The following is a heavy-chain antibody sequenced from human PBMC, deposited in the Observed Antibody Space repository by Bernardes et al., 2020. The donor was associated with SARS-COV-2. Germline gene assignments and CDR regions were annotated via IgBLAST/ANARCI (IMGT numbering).Heavy chain of an antibody. V-gene: IGHV3-7*03. CDR2: INQDGSEK. D-gene: IGHD3-10*01. CDR1: GFALRTYW. Sequence: GGSLRLSCAVSGFALRTYWMSWVRQAPGKGLEWVANINQDGSEKYYLDSVKGRFTISRDNAKNSLYLQMNSLRVDDTAVYYCARVDVGDYYGSILWGQGTLVTVSS. CDR3: ARVDVGDYYGSIL. J-gene: IGHJ4*02.